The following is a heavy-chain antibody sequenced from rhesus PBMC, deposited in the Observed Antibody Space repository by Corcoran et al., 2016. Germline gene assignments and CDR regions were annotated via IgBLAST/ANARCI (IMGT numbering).Heavy chain of an antibody. CDR2: IDWDDDK. CDR1: GFSLSTSGMR. Sequence: QVTLKESGPALVKPTQTLTLTCTFSGFSLSTSGMRVSWLRQPPGKALEWLARIDWDDDKYYRTSQKSRHTISKDTTKNQVVLTMTNLDPVDTATYYCARSALRGIFDYWGQGVLVTVSS. CDR3: ARSALRGIFDY. D-gene: IGHD5-42*01. V-gene: IGHV2S2*01. J-gene: IGHJ4*01.